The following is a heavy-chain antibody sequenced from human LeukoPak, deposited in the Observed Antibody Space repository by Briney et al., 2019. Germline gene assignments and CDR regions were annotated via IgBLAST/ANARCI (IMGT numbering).Heavy chain of an antibody. CDR1: GYTFTSYG. J-gene: IGHJ4*02. D-gene: IGHD3-10*01. V-gene: IGHV1-18*01. CDR3: ARDPQYYGSGSTYFDY. CDR2: ISSYNRNT. Sequence: ASVTVSYKASGYTFTSYGISWVRQAPGQGREGGGWISSYNRNTNYPQKLHGSLTMTTDTSPRTAYMELRSLRSDDPAVYYCARDPQYYGSGSTYFDYWGQGTLVTVSS.